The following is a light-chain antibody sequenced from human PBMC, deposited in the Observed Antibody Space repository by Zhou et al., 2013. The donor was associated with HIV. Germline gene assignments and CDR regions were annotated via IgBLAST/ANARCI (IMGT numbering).Light chain of an antibody. J-gene: IGKJ4*01. CDR1: QSVSSY. CDR3: QQRSNWPRA. Sequence: EIVLTQSPATLSLSPGERATLSCRASQSVSSYLAWYQQKPGQAPRLLIYDASNRATGIPARFSGSGSGTDFTLTISSLEPGDFAVYYCQQRSNWPRAFGGGTKVEI. V-gene: IGKV3-11*01. CDR2: DAS.